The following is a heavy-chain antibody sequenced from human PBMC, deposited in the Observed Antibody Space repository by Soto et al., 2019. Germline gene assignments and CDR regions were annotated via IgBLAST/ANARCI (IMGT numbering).Heavy chain of an antibody. CDR2: INGDGTIT. CDR1: GFTLSNYY. D-gene: IGHD3-10*01. J-gene: IGHJ3*02. Sequence: EVQLVESGGGLVQPGGSLRLSCAVSGFTLSNYYMHWARQAPGKGLVWVSHINGDGTITDYADSAKGRFAISRDNARNTLYLQMNSLRAEDTAVYYCARGGVPAALDIWGEGTMVPVSS. V-gene: IGHV3-74*01. CDR3: ARGGVPAALDI.